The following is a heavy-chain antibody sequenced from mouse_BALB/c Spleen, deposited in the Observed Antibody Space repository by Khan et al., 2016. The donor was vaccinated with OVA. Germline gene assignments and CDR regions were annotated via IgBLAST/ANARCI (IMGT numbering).Heavy chain of an antibody. CDR2: IKYSGNT. Sequence: QLEESGPGLVKPSQSLSLTCTVTGYSITSDYAWNWIRQFPGNKLEWMGYIKYSGNTSYNPSLKSRFSITRNTSTNQFFLQLSSVTTEDTATYYCVRSGTISTVVITDFDYWGQGTTLTVSS. D-gene: IGHD1-1*01. V-gene: IGHV3-2*02. J-gene: IGHJ2*01. CDR1: GYSITSDYA. CDR3: VRSGTISTVVITDFDY.